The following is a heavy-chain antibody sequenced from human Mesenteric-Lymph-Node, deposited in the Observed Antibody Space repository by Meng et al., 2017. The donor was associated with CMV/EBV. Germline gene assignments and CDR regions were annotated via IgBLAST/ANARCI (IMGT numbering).Heavy chain of an antibody. V-gene: IGHV4-39*07. CDR1: GGSISSSNYY. CDR3: ARTPYLVKGYCSSTSCYTSRGGNDY. Sequence: SETLSLTCTVSGGSISSSNYYWGWIRQPPGKGLEWIGSLYYSGSTYYNPSLKSRVTISVDTSKNQFSLKLSSVTAADTAVYYCARTPYLVKGYCSSTSCYTSRGGNDYWGQGTLVTVSS. D-gene: IGHD2-2*02. CDR2: LYYSGST. J-gene: IGHJ4*02.